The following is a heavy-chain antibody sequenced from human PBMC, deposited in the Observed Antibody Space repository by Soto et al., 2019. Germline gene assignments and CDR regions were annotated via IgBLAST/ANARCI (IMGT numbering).Heavy chain of an antibody. CDR2: MDPNSGST. J-gene: IGHJ6*02. CDR1: GYTFTSYD. CDR3: ARERKFDFWRKGLDV. D-gene: IGHD3-3*01. Sequence: QAQLVQSGAEVKKPGASVKASCKASGYTFTSYDINWVRQAPGQGLEWLGWMDPNSGSTGYAQNFQGRVTMTRNISINTAHMELSSLRSEDTAVYYCARERKFDFWRKGLDVWGQGTTVTVSS. V-gene: IGHV1-8*01.